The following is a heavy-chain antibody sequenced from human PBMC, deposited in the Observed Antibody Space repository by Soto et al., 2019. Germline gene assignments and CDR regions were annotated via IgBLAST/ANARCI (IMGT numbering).Heavy chain of an antibody. Sequence: EVQLVESGGGLVQPGGSLRLSCAASGFTASSNYMSWVRQAPGKGLEWVSVIYSGGSTYYADSVKGRFTISRDNSKNTLYLQMNRLRAEDTAVYYCARDDSYGKYYYYYYGMDVWGQGTTVTVSS. CDR1: GFTASSNY. J-gene: IGHJ6*02. CDR2: IYSGGST. CDR3: ARDDSYGKYYYYYYGMDV. D-gene: IGHD5-18*01. V-gene: IGHV3-66*01.